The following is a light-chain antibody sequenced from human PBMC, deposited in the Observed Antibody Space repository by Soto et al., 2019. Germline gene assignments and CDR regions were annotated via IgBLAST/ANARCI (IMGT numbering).Light chain of an antibody. CDR2: AAS. CDR1: QGISNY. J-gene: IGKJ5*01. CDR3: QKYNSAPLT. V-gene: IGKV1-27*01. Sequence: IPMNPSPSSLSSSLRDRVTITFRASQGISNYLAWYQRKPGKVPKLLIYAASTLQSGVPSRFSGSGSGTDFTLTISSLQPEDVATYYCQKYNSAPLTFGQGTRLEIK.